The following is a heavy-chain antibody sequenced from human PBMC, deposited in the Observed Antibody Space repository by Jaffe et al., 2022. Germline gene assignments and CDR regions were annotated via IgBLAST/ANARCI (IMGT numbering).Heavy chain of an antibody. CDR3: ARASRLTIFGVVTSEYFDY. V-gene: IGHV4-59*01. J-gene: IGHJ4*02. D-gene: IGHD3-3*01. CDR2: IYYSGST. Sequence: QVQLQESGPGLVKPSETLSLTCTVSGGSISSYYWSWIRQPPGKGLEWIGYIYYSGSTNYNPSLKSRVTISVDTSKNQFSLKLSSVTAADTAVYYCARASRLTIFGVVTSEYFDYWGQGTLVTVSS. CDR1: GGSISSYY.